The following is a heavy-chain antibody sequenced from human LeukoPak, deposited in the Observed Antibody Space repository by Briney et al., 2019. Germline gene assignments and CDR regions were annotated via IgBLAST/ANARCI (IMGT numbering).Heavy chain of an antibody. V-gene: IGHV3-21*01. CDR1: GFTFSSYS. Sequence: PGGSLRLSCAASGFTFSSYSMNWVRQAPGKGLEWVSSISSSSSYIYYADSVKGRFTISRDNAKNSLYLQMNSLRAEDTAVYYCARDLYPRIHSRNYYYYMDVWGKGTTVTVSS. J-gene: IGHJ6*03. D-gene: IGHD3-10*01. CDR2: ISSSSSYI. CDR3: ARDLYPRIHSRNYYYYMDV.